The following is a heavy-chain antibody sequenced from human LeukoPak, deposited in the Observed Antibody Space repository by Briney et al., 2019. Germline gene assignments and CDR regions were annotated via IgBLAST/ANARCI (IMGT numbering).Heavy chain of an antibody. V-gene: IGHV3-49*04. CDR1: GFTFGGYA. Sequence: GVLRLSCAASGFTFGGYAMSWVRQAPGKGLEWVGFIRSKAYGGTTEYAASVKGRFTISRDDSKSIAYLQMNSLKTEDTAVYYCGCGYSYGTDAFDIWGQGTMVTVSS. J-gene: IGHJ3*02. D-gene: IGHD5-18*01. CDR2: IRSKAYGGTT. CDR3: GCGYSYGTDAFDI.